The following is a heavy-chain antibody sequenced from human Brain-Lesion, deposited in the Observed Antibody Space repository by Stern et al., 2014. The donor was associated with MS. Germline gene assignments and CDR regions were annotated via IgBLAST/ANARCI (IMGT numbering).Heavy chain of an antibody. Sequence: VQLVESGGGLVQPGGSLRLSCAASGFTVSNYYMSWVRQAPGKWLEWVSIIYTSGKTYYADSVRGRFVISRDKSKSTLYLQMDSLRPEDTAVYYCARDRVTTVTTYYFDSWGQGTRVTVSS. CDR3: ARDRVTTVTTYYFDS. CDR1: GFTVSNYY. CDR2: IYTSGKT. V-gene: IGHV3-66*02. D-gene: IGHD4-17*01. J-gene: IGHJ4*02.